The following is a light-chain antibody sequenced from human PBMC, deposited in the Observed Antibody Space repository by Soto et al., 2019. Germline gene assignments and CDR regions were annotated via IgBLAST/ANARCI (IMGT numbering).Light chain of an antibody. CDR3: SSYAGTPYV. Sequence: QSALTQPPSASGSPGQSVTISCTGTISDIGAYKYVSWYQQHPGKAPKLMIYDVNKRPSGVPDRFSGSKSGTTASLTVSGLQAEDEADYYCSSYAGTPYVFGTGTKVTVL. CDR2: DVN. CDR1: ISDIGAYKY. V-gene: IGLV2-8*01. J-gene: IGLJ1*01.